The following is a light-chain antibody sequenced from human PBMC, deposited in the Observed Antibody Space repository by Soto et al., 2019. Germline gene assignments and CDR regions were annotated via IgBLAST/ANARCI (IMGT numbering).Light chain of an antibody. Sequence: QSVLTQAPSASGTPGQRVIISCSGNSSNIGTNTVNWYQQLPGTAPKLLIYSNNRRPSGVPDRFSGSKSGTSAPLAISGLQSEDEADYCCAAWDDSLNAWLFGGGTKLTVL. J-gene: IGLJ3*02. CDR2: SNN. CDR3: AAWDDSLNAWL. V-gene: IGLV1-44*01. CDR1: SSNIGTNT.